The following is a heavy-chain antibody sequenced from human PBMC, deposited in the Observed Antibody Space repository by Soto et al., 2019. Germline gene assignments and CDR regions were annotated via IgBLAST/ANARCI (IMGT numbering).Heavy chain of an antibody. CDR1: GFTFSSYG. Sequence: PGGSLRLSCAASGFTFSSYGMHWVRQAPGKGLEWVAVISYDGSNKYYADSVKGRFTISRDNSKNTLYLQMNSLRAEDTAVYYCAKEGQVVTTGVYYYYYGMDVWGQGTTVTVSS. J-gene: IGHJ6*02. CDR2: ISYDGSNK. D-gene: IGHD2-21*02. V-gene: IGHV3-30*18. CDR3: AKEGQVVTTGVYYYYYGMDV.